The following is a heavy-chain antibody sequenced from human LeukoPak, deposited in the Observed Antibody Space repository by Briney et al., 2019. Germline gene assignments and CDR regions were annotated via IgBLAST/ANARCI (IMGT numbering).Heavy chain of an antibody. V-gene: IGHV4-59*01. CDR1: GGSISTYY. D-gene: IGHD2-2*01. CDR3: ARWFCGSNTCYYMDV. Sequence: SETLSLTCSVSGGSISTYYWSWIRQPPGKALEWIGYIYSSGSTSYNPSLKSRVTTSVDTSKNQFSLRLSSVTAADTAVYYCARWFCGSNTCYYMDVWGKGTTVTVSS. CDR2: IYSSGST. J-gene: IGHJ6*03.